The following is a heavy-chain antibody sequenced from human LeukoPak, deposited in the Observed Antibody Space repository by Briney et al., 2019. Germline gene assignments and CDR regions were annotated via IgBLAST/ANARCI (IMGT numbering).Heavy chain of an antibody. V-gene: IGHV4-34*01. CDR3: ARERAYCGGDCAAPDY. J-gene: IGHJ4*02. D-gene: IGHD2-21*02. CDR2: IYYSGIT. CDR1: GGSFSGYY. Sequence: SETLSLTCAVYGGSFSGYYWSWIRQPPGKGLEWIGSIYYSGITYYNPSLKSRVTISVDTSKNQFSLKLSSVTAADTAVYYCARERAYCGGDCAAPDYWGQGTLVTVSS.